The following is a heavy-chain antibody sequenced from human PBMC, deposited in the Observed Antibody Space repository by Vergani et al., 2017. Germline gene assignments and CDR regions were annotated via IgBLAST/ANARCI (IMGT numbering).Heavy chain of an antibody. V-gene: IGHV4-30-2*01. Sequence: QLQLQESGSGLVKPSQTLSLTCAVSGGSISSGGYSWSWIRQPPGKGLEWIGYIYHSGRTYYNPSLKSRVTISVDRSKNQFSLKLSSVTAADTAVYYCARGYCSSTSCFNWFDPWGQGTLVTVSS. CDR3: ARGYCSSTSCFNWFDP. D-gene: IGHD2-2*01. CDR1: GGSISSGGYS. J-gene: IGHJ5*02. CDR2: IYHSGRT.